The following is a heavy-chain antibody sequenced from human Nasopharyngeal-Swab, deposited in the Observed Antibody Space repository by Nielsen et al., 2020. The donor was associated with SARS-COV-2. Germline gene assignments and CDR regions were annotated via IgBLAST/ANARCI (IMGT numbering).Heavy chain of an antibody. CDR3: ARGPKQLGSIDY. CDR1: GFTFSDYY. D-gene: IGHD6-6*01. J-gene: IGHJ4*02. Sequence: GGSLRLSCAASGFTFSDYYMSWIRQAPGKGLEWVSYISSSSSYTNYADSVKGRFTISRDNAKNTLYLQMNSLRAEDTAVYYCARGPKQLGSIDYWGQGTLVTVSS. CDR2: ISSSSSYT. V-gene: IGHV3-11*06.